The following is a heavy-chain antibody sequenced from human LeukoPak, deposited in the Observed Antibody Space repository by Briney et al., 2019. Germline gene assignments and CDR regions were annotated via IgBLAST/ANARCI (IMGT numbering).Heavy chain of an antibody. CDR3: AKDQTLFSGYDPYYFDY. CDR1: GFTFSSYG. D-gene: IGHD5-12*01. V-gene: IGHV3-30*02. Sequence: GGSLRLSCAASGFTFSSYGMHWVRQAPGEGLEWVAFIRYDGSNKYYADSVKGRFTISRDNSKNTLYLQMNSLRAEDTAVYYCAKDQTLFSGYDPYYFDYWGQGTLVTVSS. CDR2: IRYDGSNK. J-gene: IGHJ4*02.